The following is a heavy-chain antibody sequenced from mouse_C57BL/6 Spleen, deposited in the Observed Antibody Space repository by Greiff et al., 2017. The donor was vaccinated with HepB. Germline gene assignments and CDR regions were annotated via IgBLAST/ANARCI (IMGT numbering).Heavy chain of an antibody. CDR1: GYTFTSYW. D-gene: IGHD2-2*01. CDR3: AREAYGYDEAMDY. CDR2: INPSNGGT. Sequence: QVQLQQPGPELVKPGASVKLSCKASGYTFTSYWMHWVKQRPGQGLEWIGNINPSNGGTNYNEKFKSKATLTVDKSSSTADMQLSSLTSEDSAVYDCAREAYGYDEAMDYWGQGTSVTVSS. V-gene: IGHV1-53*01. J-gene: IGHJ4*01.